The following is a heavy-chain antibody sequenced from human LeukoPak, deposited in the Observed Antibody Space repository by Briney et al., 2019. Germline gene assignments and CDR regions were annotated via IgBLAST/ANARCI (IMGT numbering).Heavy chain of an antibody. J-gene: IGHJ5*02. CDR2: IFHSGST. D-gene: IGHD3-10*01. CDR3: ARHSQVVRGWFDP. CDR1: GGSISSYY. Sequence: PSETLSLTCTVSGGSISSYYWSWIRQPPGKGLEGIGYIFHSGSTNYSPSLKSRVTMSVDTSKSQFSLKLSSVTAADTAVYYCARHSQVVRGWFDPWGQGTLVTVSS. V-gene: IGHV4-59*08.